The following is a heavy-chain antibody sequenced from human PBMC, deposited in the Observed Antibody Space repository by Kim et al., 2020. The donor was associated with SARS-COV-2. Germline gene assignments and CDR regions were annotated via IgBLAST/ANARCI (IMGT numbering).Heavy chain of an antibody. V-gene: IGHV3-21*01. Sequence: GGSLRLSCAASGFTFSSYSMNWVRQAPGKGLEWVSSISSSSSYIYYADSVKGRFTISRDNAKNSLYLQMNSLRAEDTAVYYCARGGSYLRIVGSGIVDYWGQGTLVTVSS. CDR2: ISSSSSYI. J-gene: IGHJ4*02. D-gene: IGHD1-26*01. CDR1: GFTFSSYS. CDR3: ARGGSYLRIVGSGIVDY.